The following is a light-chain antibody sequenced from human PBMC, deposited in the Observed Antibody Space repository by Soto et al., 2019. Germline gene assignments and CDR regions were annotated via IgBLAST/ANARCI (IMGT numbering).Light chain of an antibody. V-gene: IGLV2-14*01. CDR1: SSDVGGYNY. CDR3: SSYTSSSTRV. Sequence: QSVLTQPASVSGSPGQSITISCTGTSSDVGGYNYVSWYQQHPGKAPKLMIYDVSNRPSGVSNRFSGSKSGNTASLTISGVQAEDEADYYCSSYTSSSTRVFGGGTMLTVL. CDR2: DVS. J-gene: IGLJ3*02.